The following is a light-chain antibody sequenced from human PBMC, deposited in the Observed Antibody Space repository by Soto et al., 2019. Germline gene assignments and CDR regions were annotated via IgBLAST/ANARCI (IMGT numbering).Light chain of an antibody. Sequence: EIVLTQSPGTLSLSPGERATLSCRVSQSVRSTYLAWYQQKPGQAPRLLIYGASSRATGIPDRFSGTGSGTDFTLTIRRLEPEDFAVYHCQQYGGSPWTFGQGTKVETK. CDR1: QSVRSTY. J-gene: IGKJ1*01. CDR3: QQYGGSPWT. CDR2: GAS. V-gene: IGKV3-20*01.